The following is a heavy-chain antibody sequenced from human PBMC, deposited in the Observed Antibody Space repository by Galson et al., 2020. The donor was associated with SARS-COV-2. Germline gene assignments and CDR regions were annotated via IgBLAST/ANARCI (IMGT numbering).Heavy chain of an antibody. CDR1: GYSFIDHD. CDR2: MKPSTGDA. V-gene: IGHV1-8*01. D-gene: IGHD2-2*01. CDR3: ARAVGYAGSTTWRGFDP. J-gene: IGHJ5*02. Sequence: ASVKVFCKASGYSFIDHDINWFRQAPGQGLEWMGWMKPSTGDAASTQQFQGRVAMTRSPSTSTAYMELHNLRSEDTATYYCARAVGYAGSTTWRGFDPWGQGTLVTVSS.